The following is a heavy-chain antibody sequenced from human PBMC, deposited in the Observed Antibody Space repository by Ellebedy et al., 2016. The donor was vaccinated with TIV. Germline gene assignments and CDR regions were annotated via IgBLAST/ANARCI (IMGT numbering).Heavy chain of an antibody. Sequence: AASVKVSCKVSGYILTDLSMHWVRQAPGKGLEWMGGFDPEDGETIYAQKFQGRVTMTEDTSTDTAYMELSSLRSEDTAVYYCATELPIIVGTTTHAFDIWGHGTMVTVSS. CDR1: GYILTDLS. CDR3: ATELPIIVGTTTHAFDI. V-gene: IGHV1-24*01. J-gene: IGHJ3*02. D-gene: IGHD1-26*01. CDR2: FDPEDGET.